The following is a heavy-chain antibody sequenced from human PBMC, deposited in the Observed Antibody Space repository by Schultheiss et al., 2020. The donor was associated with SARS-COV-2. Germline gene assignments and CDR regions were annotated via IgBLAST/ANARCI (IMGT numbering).Heavy chain of an antibody. CDR3: ARDRGNWKFLDNYYGMDV. D-gene: IGHD1-20*01. Sequence: GGSLRLSCAASGFTFSSYAMSWVRQAPGKGLEWVSGINWNGGSTYYADSVKCRFTISRDNSKNTLYLQMNSLRAEDTAVYYCARDRGNWKFLDNYYGMDVWCPGTTVTVSS. J-gene: IGHJ6*02. CDR2: INWNGGST. V-gene: IGHV3-23*01. CDR1: GFTFSSYA.